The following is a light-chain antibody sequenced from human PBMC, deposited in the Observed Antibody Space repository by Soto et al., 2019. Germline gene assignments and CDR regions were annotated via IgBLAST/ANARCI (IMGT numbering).Light chain of an antibody. CDR2: DVT. V-gene: IGLV2-11*01. Sequence: QSALTQPRSVSGSPGQSVTISCTGTSADVGSYNYVSWYQQRPGKAPRLIISDVTMRPSGVPDRFSGSKSGNTASLTISGLQAEDEADYYCCSHVASHTSYVFGTGTKLTVL. CDR3: CSHVASHTSYV. J-gene: IGLJ1*01. CDR1: SADVGSYNY.